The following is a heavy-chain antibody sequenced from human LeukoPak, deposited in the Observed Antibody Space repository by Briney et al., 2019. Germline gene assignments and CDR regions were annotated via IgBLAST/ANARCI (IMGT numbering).Heavy chain of an antibody. CDR1: GGSISSGGYS. CDR2: IYHSGST. V-gene: IGHV4-30-2*01. D-gene: IGHD2-21*01. Sequence: KPSETLSLTCAVSGGSISSGGYSWSWIRQPPGKGLEWIGYIYHSGSTYYNPSLKSRVTISVDRSKNQFSLKLSSVTAADTAVYYCARSDGDSTFDYWGQGTLVTVSS. J-gene: IGHJ4*02. CDR3: ARSDGDSTFDY.